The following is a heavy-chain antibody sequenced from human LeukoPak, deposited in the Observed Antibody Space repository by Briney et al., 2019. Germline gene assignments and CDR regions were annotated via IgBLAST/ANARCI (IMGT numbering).Heavy chain of an antibody. CDR3: ARDGDERVLDYYYGMDV. Sequence: GASVKVSCKASGGTFSSYAFSWVRQAPGQGLEWMGRIIPILGMANYAQKFQGRVTITADKSTSTAYMELSSLRSEDTAVYYCARDGDERVLDYYYGMDVWGQGTTVTVSS. J-gene: IGHJ6*02. D-gene: IGHD4-17*01. CDR2: IIPILGMA. V-gene: IGHV1-69*04. CDR1: GGTFSSYA.